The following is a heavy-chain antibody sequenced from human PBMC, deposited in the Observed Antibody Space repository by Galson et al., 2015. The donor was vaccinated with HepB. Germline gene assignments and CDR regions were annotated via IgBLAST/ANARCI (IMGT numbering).Heavy chain of an antibody. J-gene: IGHJ6*02. Sequence: SLRLSCATSGITFSDFYISWFRQAPGKGLEWVLFINSGGDIIYYRESLKGRFTLSRGKARNSLYLQMNSLRAEDTAVYYCNAGTYYSDMDVWGQGTTVAVSS. CDR2: INSGGDII. CDR3: NAGTYYSDMDV. CDR1: GITFSDFY. V-gene: IGHV3-11*01. D-gene: IGHD1-26*01.